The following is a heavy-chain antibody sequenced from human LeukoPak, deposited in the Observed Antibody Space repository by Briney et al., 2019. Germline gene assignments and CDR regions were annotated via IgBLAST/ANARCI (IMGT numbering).Heavy chain of an antibody. J-gene: IGHJ3*01. CDR2: ISYDGSNK. CDR3: AKDQSENSDGGFDV. V-gene: IGHV3-30*18. D-gene: IGHD2-15*01. CDR1: GFTFRSYS. Sequence: GGSLRLSCAASGFTFRSYSMQWVRQAPGKGLEWVACISYDGSNKYYADSGKGRLTISRDNSRHTLYLQMNGLRAEDTAVYYCAKDQSENSDGGFDVWGQGTMVTVSS.